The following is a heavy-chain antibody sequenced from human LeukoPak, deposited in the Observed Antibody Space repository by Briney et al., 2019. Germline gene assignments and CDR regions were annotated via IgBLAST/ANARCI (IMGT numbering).Heavy chain of an antibody. CDR1: GFTFSSHW. CDR3: VRGWRGPDY. Sequence: GGSLRLSCAASGFTFSSHWMHWVRQAPGKGLVWVSRINNDGSSTIYADSVEGRLTTSRDNAKNTLYLEMNSLRVEDTAAYYCVRGWRGPDYWGQGTLVTVSS. J-gene: IGHJ4*02. V-gene: IGHV3-74*01. D-gene: IGHD6-13*01. CDR2: INNDGSST.